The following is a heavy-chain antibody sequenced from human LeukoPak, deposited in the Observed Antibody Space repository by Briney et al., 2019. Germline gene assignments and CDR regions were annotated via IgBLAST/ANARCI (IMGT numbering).Heavy chain of an antibody. CDR3: AKWGDYDVLTGYYVPDY. CDR1: GFTFSNYA. D-gene: IGHD3-9*01. J-gene: IGHJ4*02. CDR2: ILGSGGST. V-gene: IGHV3-23*01. Sequence: GGSLRLSCAASGFTFSNYAMSWVRQAPGKGLEWVSAILGSGGSTYYADSVKGRLTVSRDNSKSTLYLQMNSLRAEDTALYYCAKWGDYDVLTGYYVPDYWGQGTLVTVSS.